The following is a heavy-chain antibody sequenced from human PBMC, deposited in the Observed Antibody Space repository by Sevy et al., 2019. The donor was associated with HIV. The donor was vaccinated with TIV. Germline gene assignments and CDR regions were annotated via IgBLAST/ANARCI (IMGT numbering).Heavy chain of an antibody. D-gene: IGHD3-22*01. CDR1: GFIFSNYP. CDR3: AIDQGGNHDSSGYHADAFDL. Sequence: GGSLRLSCVASGFIFSNYPIHWVRQAPGKGLEWVALISFDETTKYYADSVKGRFTISRDTSKRTVFLVRNSLTTDDTAMYYCAIDQGGNHDSSGYHADAFDLWGQGTLVTVSS. V-gene: IGHV3-30*14. CDR2: ISFDETTK. J-gene: IGHJ3*01.